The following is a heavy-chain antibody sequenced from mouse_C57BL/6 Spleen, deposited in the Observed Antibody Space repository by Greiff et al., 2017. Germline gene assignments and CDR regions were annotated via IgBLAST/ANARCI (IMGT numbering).Heavy chain of an antibody. J-gene: IGHJ1*03. Sequence: QVQLQQPGAELVKPGASVKLSCKASGYTFTSYWMHWVKQRPGQGLEWIGMIHPNSGSTNYNEKFKSKATLTVDKSSSTAYMQLSSLTSEDSAVYYSARRGDYGYFDVWGTGTTVTVSS. D-gene: IGHD2-4*01. CDR1: GYTFTSYW. V-gene: IGHV1-64*01. CDR3: ARRGDYGYFDV. CDR2: IHPNSGST.